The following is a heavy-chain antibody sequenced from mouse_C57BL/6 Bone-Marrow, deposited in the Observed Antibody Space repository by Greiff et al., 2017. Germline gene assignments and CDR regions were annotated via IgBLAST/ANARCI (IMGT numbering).Heavy chain of an antibody. D-gene: IGHD3-2*02. V-gene: IGHV1-26*01. Sequence: VQLQQSGPELVKPGASVKISCKASGYTFTDYYMNWVKQSHGKSLEWIGDINPNNGGTSYNQKFKVKATLTVDKSSSTAYMELRSLTSEDSAVYYCARERDSSGYEDAMDYWGQGTSVTVSS. CDR1: GYTFTDYY. CDR3: ARERDSSGYEDAMDY. CDR2: INPNNGGT. J-gene: IGHJ4*01.